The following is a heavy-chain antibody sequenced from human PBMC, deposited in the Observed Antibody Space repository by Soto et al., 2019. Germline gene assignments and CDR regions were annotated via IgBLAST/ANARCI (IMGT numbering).Heavy chain of an antibody. CDR1: GYSISSGYY. CDR3: AREFTYYDFWSGYYTPSRNYYGMDV. V-gene: IGHV4-38-2*02. D-gene: IGHD3-3*01. CDR2: IYHSGST. J-gene: IGHJ6*02. Sequence: SETLSLTCAVSGYSISSGYYWGWIRQPPGKGLEWIGSIYHSGSTYYNPSLKSRVTISADTSKDQFSLKLSSATAADTAVYYCAREFTYYDFWSGYYTPSRNYYGMDVWGQGTTVT.